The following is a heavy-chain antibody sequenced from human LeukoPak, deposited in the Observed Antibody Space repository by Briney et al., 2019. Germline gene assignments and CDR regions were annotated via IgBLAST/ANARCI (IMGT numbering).Heavy chain of an antibody. CDR1: GGTFSSYA. CDR2: IIPIFGTA. V-gene: IGHV1-69*13. CDR3: ATLSEVPTYYYDSSGYYLPYFDY. D-gene: IGHD3-22*01. J-gene: IGHJ4*02. Sequence: ASVKVSCKASGGTFSSYAISWVRQAPGQGLEWMGGIIPIFGTANYAQKFQGRVTITADESTSTAYMELSSLRSEDTAVYYCATLSEVPTYYYDSSGYYLPYFDYWGQGTLVTVSS.